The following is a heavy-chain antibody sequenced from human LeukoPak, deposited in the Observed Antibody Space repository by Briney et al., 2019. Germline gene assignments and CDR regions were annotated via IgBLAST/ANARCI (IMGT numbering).Heavy chain of an antibody. V-gene: IGHV3-15*01. Sequence: GGSLRLSCAASGITFSNAWMSWVRQAPGKGLEWVGRIKSKTDGGTTDYAAPVKGRFTISRDDSKNTLYLQMNSLKTEDTAVYYCTTYVWGSYSNWFDPWGQGTLVTVSS. D-gene: IGHD3-16*01. CDR2: IKSKTDGGTT. CDR3: TTYVWGSYSNWFDP. J-gene: IGHJ5*02. CDR1: GITFSNAW.